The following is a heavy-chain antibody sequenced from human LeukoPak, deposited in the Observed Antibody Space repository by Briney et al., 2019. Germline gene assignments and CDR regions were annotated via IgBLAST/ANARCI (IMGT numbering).Heavy chain of an antibody. Sequence: ETLSLTCAVYGGSFSGYYWSWIRQPPGKGLEWVANINQDGTERYYVDSVKGRFTISRDNAKNSLYLQMNSLRAEDTAVYYCSRSLDYWGQGALVTVSS. V-gene: IGHV3-7*01. J-gene: IGHJ4*02. CDR3: SRSLDY. CDR1: GGSFSGYY. CDR2: INQDGTER.